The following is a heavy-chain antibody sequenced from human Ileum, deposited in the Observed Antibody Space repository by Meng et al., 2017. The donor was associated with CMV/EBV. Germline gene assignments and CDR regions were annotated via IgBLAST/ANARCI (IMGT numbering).Heavy chain of an antibody. J-gene: IGHJ4*02. Sequence: GGSLRLSCAVSGGSFSRSWMHWVRQVPGKGLAWVSRLTSDGRTDYADSVYGRFTISRDDATSTLYLQMNNLRAEDTAVYYCARDGSYSLDHWGQGTLVTVSS. V-gene: IGHV3-74*01. CDR1: GGSFSRSW. CDR3: ARDGSYSLDH. D-gene: IGHD1-26*01. CDR2: LTSDGRT.